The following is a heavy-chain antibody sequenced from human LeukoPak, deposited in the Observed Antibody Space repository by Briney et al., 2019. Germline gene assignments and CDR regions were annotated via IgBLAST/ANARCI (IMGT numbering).Heavy chain of an antibody. J-gene: IGHJ6*03. CDR1: GYTFTSYD. V-gene: IGHV1-8*01. D-gene: IGHD2-2*01. CDR3: ARGFGPCSSTSCYVFYYYDYMDV. Sequence: ASVKVSCKASGYTFTSYDINWVRQATGQGLEWMGWMNPNGGNTGYAQKFQGRVTMTRNTSISTAYMELSSLRSENTAVYYCARGFGPCSSTSCYVFYYYDYMDVWGKGTTVTVSS. CDR2: MNPNGGNT.